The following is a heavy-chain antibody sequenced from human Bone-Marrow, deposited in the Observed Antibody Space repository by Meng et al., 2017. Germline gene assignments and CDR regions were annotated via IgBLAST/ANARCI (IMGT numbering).Heavy chain of an antibody. J-gene: IGHJ2*01. CDR3: ASLYGDSSVWYLDL. Sequence: QVQLQVSGPGLVKPSQTLSLTCTVSGGSISSGNHYWSWIRQHPGKGLEYIGYIYYSGSTYYNPSLKSRVIISVDTSKNQSSLRLNSVTAADTAVYYCASLYGDSSVWYLDLWGRGTLVTVSS. V-gene: IGHV4-31*03. CDR2: IYYSGST. CDR1: GGSISSGNHY. D-gene: IGHD4-17*01.